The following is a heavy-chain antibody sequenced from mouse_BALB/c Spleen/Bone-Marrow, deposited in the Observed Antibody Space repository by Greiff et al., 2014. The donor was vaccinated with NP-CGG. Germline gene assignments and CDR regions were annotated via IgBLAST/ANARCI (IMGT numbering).Heavy chain of an antibody. CDR1: GYTFSNYW. V-gene: IGHV1-5*01. D-gene: IGHD3-1*01. CDR2: IYPGNNDT. CDR3: TTLARNKFDY. Sequence: EVKLMESGTVLARPGAAVKMSCKASGYTFSNYWMHWVKQRPGQGLEWIGTIYPGNNDTTYNQKFKGKATLTAVTSTSTAYMELSSLTNEDSAVYYCTTLARNKFDYWGQGTTLTVSS. J-gene: IGHJ2*01.